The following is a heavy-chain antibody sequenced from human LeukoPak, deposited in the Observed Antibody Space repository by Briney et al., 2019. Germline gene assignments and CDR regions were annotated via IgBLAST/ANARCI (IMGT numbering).Heavy chain of an antibody. D-gene: IGHD6-13*01. J-gene: IGHJ4*02. Sequence: SLRPSCDLDTFTASSNYMSCDRPAPREVLEWASVTYNGGITYTDAVKGKFTISRDSSENTVHLQMNSLRAEDAAVYYCARDLGYSSDYWGQGTLVTVSS. V-gene: IGHV3-66*01. CDR3: ARDLGYSSDY. CDR1: TFTASSNY. CDR2: TYNGGIT.